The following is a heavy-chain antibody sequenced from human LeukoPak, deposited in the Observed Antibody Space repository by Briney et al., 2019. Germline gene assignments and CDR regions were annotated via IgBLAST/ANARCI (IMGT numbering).Heavy chain of an antibody. CDR2: IYPGDSDT. D-gene: IGHD6-19*01. Sequence: GESLKISCKGSGYSFTSYWIGWVRQMPGKGLEWMGIIYPGDSDTRYSPSFQGQVTISADKSISTAYLQWSSLKASDTAMYYYASYSSGWYSGWDYWGQGTLVTVSS. J-gene: IGHJ4*02. CDR1: GYSFTSYW. V-gene: IGHV5-51*01. CDR3: ASYSSGWYSGWDY.